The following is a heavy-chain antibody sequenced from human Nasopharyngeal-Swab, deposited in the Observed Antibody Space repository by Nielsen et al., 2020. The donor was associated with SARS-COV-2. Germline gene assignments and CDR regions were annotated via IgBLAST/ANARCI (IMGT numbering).Heavy chain of an antibody. D-gene: IGHD3-22*01. CDR2: INPTDGST. J-gene: IGHJ4*02. V-gene: IGHV1-46*01. CDR1: GYTFTSYY. CDR3: ATVYALGYYDSSGYYY. Sequence: ASVKVSCKASGYTFTSYYLHWVRQAPGQGLEWMGIINPTDGSTSYAQKFQGRVTMTEDTSTDTAYMELSSLRSEDTAVYYCATVYALGYYDSSGYYYWGQGTLVTVSS.